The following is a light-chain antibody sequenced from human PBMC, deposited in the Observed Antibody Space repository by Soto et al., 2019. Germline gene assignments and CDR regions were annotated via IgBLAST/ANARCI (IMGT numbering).Light chain of an antibody. CDR1: QGIGRY. CDR2: SAS. CDR3: QQLNSYPRT. Sequence: IQLPQSPSSLSASVGDRVTITCRASQGIGRYVAWYQQKPGRAPKLLIYSASTLQSGVPSGFTGSGSGTAFTLIISSLQPEDFATYYCQQLNSYPRTFGQGTRLEIK. J-gene: IGKJ5*01. V-gene: IGKV1-9*01.